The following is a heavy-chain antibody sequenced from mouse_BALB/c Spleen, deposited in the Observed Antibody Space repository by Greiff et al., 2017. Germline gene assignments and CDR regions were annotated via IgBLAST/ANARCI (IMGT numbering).Heavy chain of an antibody. CDR1: GFTFSSFG. CDR3: APTMITSMDY. Sequence: EVQRVESGGGLVQPGGSRKLSCAASGFTFSSFGMHWVRQAPEKGLEWVAYISSGSSTIYYADTVKGRFTISRDNPKNTLFLQMTSLRSEDTAMYYCAPTMITSMDYWGQGTSVTVSS. CDR2: ISSGSSTI. D-gene: IGHD2-4*01. V-gene: IGHV5-17*02. J-gene: IGHJ4*01.